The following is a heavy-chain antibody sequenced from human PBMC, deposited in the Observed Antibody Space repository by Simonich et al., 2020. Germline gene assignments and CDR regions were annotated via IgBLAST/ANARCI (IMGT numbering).Heavy chain of an antibody. D-gene: IGHD7-27*01. J-gene: IGHJ4*02. CDR3: ARSHWGSPIDY. CDR1: GFTFGSYS. CDR2: ISGSSSYM. V-gene: IGHV3-21*01. Sequence: EVQLVESGGGLVKPGGSLRLSCAASGFTFGSYSMNWVRQAPGKGREWVSSISGSSSYMYYADSVKGLVTISRDNAKNSLYLQMNSLRAEDTAVYYCARSHWGSPIDYWGQGTLVTVSS.